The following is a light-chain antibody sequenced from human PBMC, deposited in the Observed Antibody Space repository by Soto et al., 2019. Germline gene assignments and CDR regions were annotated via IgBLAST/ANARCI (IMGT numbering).Light chain of an antibody. CDR3: SSYASSGAHVV. Sequence: QSALTQPASVSGSPGQSITISCTGSSSDVGGYNYVSWYQQHPGKAPKLMIYEVSNRPSGGSDRFSGSKSGNTASLTISGLQAEDEADYYCSSYASSGAHVVFGGGTKLTVL. J-gene: IGLJ2*01. V-gene: IGLV2-14*01. CDR1: SSDVGGYNY. CDR2: EVS.